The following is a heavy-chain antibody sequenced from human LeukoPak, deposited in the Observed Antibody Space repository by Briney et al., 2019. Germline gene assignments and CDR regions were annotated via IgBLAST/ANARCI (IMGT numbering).Heavy chain of an antibody. J-gene: IGHJ3*02. CDR2: IYYSGST. CDR1: GGSISSGGYY. CDR3: ARERPDHAFDI. Sequence: SQTLSLTCTVSGGSISSGGYYWSWIRQHPGKGLEWIGYIYYSGSTYYNPSLKSRVTISVDTSKNQFFLKLSSVTAADTAVYYCARERPDHAFDIWGQGTMVTVSS. V-gene: IGHV4-31*03.